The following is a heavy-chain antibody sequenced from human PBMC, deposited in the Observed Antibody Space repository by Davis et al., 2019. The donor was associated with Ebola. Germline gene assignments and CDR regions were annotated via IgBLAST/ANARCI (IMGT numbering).Heavy chain of an antibody. CDR2: IKQDGSEK. J-gene: IGHJ4*02. V-gene: IGHV3-7*03. CDR3: ARPIRDSGIRLLAY. D-gene: IGHD2/OR15-2a*01. Sequence: GESLKISCAASGFTFSSYAMSWVRQAPGKGLEWVANIKQDGSEKYYVDSVKGRFTISRDNAKDSLYLQMNSLRAEDTAVYYCARPIRDSGIRLLAYWGQGTLVTVSS. CDR1: GFTFSSYA.